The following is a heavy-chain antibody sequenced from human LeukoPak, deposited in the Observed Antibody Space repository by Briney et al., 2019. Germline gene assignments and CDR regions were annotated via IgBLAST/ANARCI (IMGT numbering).Heavy chain of an antibody. J-gene: IGHJ4*02. Sequence: ASVKVSCKASGYTFTGYYMHWVRQAPGQGLEWMGWINPNTGGTNNAQKFQGRVTVTRDTSISTAYMELSRLRSDDTAVYYCARSLVVVAVLYDYWGQGTLVTVSS. CDR1: GYTFTGYY. CDR2: INPNTGGT. CDR3: ARSLVVVAVLYDY. V-gene: IGHV1-2*02. D-gene: IGHD2-15*01.